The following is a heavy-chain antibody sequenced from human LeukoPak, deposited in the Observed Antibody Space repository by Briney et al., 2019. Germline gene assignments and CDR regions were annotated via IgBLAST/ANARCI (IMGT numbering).Heavy chain of an antibody. D-gene: IGHD6-13*01. J-gene: IGHJ4*02. CDR1: GDSVSTNTAA. CDR2: TYYRSKWYN. V-gene: IGHV6-1*01. Sequence: SQTLSLTCAISGDSVSTNTAAWNWIRQSPSRGLEWLGRTYYRSKWYNDYAVSVKGRITINPDTSKNQFSLQLKSVTPEDTAVYYCASGRGIAGVGNFDYWGQGTLVTVSS. CDR3: ASGRGIAGVGNFDY.